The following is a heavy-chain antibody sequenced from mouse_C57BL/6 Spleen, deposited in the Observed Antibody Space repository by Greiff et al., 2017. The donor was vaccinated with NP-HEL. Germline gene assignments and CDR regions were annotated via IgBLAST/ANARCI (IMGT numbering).Heavy chain of an antibody. Sequence: EVKVVESGGGLVQSGRSLRLSCATSGFTFSDFYMEWVRQAPGKGLEWIAASRNKANDYTTEYSASVKGRFIVSRDTSQSILYLQMNALRAEDTAIYYCARALNWDWYFDVWGTGTTVTVSS. CDR3: ARALNWDWYFDV. CDR1: GFTFSDFY. V-gene: IGHV7-1*01. D-gene: IGHD4-1*02. J-gene: IGHJ1*03. CDR2: SRNKANDYTT.